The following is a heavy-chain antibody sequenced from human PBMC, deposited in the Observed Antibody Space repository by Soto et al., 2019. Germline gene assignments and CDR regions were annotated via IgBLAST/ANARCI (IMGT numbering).Heavy chain of an antibody. CDR3: ARGFNRLDY. J-gene: IGHJ4*02. V-gene: IGHV3-53*01. CDR1: GLPVSSNY. CDR2: IYSGGST. D-gene: IGHD5-12*01. Sequence: AGGSLSLSCAASGLPVSSNYMTWVRQAPGEGLEWVSVIYSGGSTYYADSVKGRFTVSRDNSKNTLHLQMNSLRAEDTAVYYCARGFNRLDYWGQGTLVTVSS.